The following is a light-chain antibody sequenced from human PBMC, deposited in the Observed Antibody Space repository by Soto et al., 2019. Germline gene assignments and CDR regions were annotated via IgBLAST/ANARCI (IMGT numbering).Light chain of an antibody. CDR2: DAS. CDR3: CSYAGGNTFV. CDR1: SSDVGIYNL. V-gene: IGLV2-23*01. J-gene: IGLJ1*01. Sequence: QSAPTQPASVSGSPGQSITISCTGTSSDVGIYNLVSWYQHCPGKAPKLIIYDASERPSGVSNRFSGSKSANTASLTISGLQAEDEADYHCCSYAGGNTFVFGSGTKLTVL.